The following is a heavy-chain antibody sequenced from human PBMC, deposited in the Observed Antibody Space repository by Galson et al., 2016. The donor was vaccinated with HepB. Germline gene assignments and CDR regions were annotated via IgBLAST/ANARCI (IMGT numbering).Heavy chain of an antibody. J-gene: IGHJ4*02. CDR3: ARNRRRPPVTSAVIIPWGPDY. Sequence: SLRLSCATSGFIFSSYSMNWVRQAPGKGLEWVSSITRSSTYIYYADSVRGRFTISRDNAKNSLFLQMNSLRAEDTAVYYCARNRRRPPVTSAVIIPWGPDYWGQGTLVSVSS. CDR2: ITRSSTYI. V-gene: IGHV3-21*01. D-gene: IGHD3-10*01. CDR1: GFIFSSYS.